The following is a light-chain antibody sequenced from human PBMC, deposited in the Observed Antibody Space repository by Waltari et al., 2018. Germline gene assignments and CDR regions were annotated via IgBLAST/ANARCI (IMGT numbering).Light chain of an antibody. V-gene: IGLV6-57*02. CDR2: EDN. Sequence: FMLTQPHSVSESPGKTVTISCTGSSGSIASNHVQRYQQRPGRAPTAVIYEDNQSPSGVPDRFSGSIDSSSNAASLTISGLKTEDEADYYCQSYDSSNHVVFGGGTKLTVL. J-gene: IGLJ2*01. CDR3: QSYDSSNHVV. CDR1: SGSIASNH.